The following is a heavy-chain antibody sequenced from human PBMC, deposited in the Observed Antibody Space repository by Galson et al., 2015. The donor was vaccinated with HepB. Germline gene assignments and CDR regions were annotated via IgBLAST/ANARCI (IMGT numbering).Heavy chain of an antibody. D-gene: IGHD2-15*01. CDR1: GFTFRSYG. Sequence: SLRLSCAVSGFTFRSYGMQWVRQAPGKGLEWVAVIWNDGSERHYGDSVKGRFTISRDDSKNMVYLQMNSVRGEDTALYYCAKEDGGFNFDPWGQGTLVTVSS. J-gene: IGHJ5*02. V-gene: IGHV3-33*03. CDR3: AKEDGGFNFDP. CDR2: IWNDGSER.